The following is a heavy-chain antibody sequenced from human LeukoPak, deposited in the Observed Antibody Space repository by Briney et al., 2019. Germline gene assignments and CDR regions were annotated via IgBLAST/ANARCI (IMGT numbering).Heavy chain of an antibody. D-gene: IGHD6-13*01. Sequence: SETLSLTCAVYGGSFSGYYWSWIRQPPGMGLEWIGEINHSGSTNYNPSLKSRVTISVDTSKNQFSLKLSSVTAADTAVYYCASGHSSSSYWGQGTLVTVSS. V-gene: IGHV4-34*01. CDR1: GGSFSGYY. CDR3: ASGHSSSSY. CDR2: INHSGST. J-gene: IGHJ4*02.